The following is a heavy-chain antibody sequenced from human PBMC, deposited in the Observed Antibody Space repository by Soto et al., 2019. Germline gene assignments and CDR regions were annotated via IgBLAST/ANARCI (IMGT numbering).Heavy chain of an antibody. J-gene: IGHJ4*02. CDR2: MNPNSGGT. CDR3: ARAATYYDSSGYYHNFDY. D-gene: IGHD3-22*01. Sequence: QVQLVQSGAEVKKPGASVKVSCKASGYTFIGYEMHWVRQAPGQGLEWMGWMNPNSGGTKNAQKFQGRVTMTRDTSISTAYMELSRLRSDDTAVYYCARAATYYDSSGYYHNFDYWGQGTLVTVSS. V-gene: IGHV1-2*02. CDR1: GYTFIGYE.